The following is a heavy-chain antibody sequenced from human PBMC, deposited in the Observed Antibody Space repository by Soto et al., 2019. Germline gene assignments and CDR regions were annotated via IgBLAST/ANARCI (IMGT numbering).Heavy chain of an antibody. Sequence: QVQLVQSGAEVKKPGASVKVSCKASGYTFTGYYMHWVRQAPGQGLEWMGWINPNSGGTNYAQKFQGWVTMTRDTSISTAYMELSRLRSDDTAVYYCARGSYYDFWSGYYDQYNWFDPWGQGTLVTVSS. CDR1: GYTFTGYY. CDR2: INPNSGGT. CDR3: ARGSYYDFWSGYYDQYNWFDP. J-gene: IGHJ5*02. V-gene: IGHV1-2*04. D-gene: IGHD3-3*01.